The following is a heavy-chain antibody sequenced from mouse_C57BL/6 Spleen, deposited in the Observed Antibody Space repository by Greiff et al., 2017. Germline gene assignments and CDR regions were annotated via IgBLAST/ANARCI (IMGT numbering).Heavy chain of an antibody. CDR1: GYTFTSYW. V-gene: IGHV1-52*01. CDR3: ARRKGYDGDYYAMDY. CDR2: IDPSDSET. D-gene: IGHD2-2*01. Sequence: QVQLQQPGAELVRPGSSVKLSCKASGYTFTSYWMHWVKQRPIQGLEWIGNIDPSDSETHYNQKFKDKATLTVDKSSSTAYMQLSSLTSEDSAVYYCARRKGYDGDYYAMDYWGQGTSVTVSS. J-gene: IGHJ4*01.